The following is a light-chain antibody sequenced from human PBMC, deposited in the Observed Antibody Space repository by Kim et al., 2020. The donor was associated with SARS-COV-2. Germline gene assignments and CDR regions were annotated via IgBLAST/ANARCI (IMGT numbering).Light chain of an antibody. Sequence: LSPGERATRTCRASQSVSNYLAWYQQKPGQAPRLLLYDASNSATGIPARFSGSGSGTDFTLTISSLEPEDFAVYYCQQRSDWPRTFGQGTKVDIK. V-gene: IGKV3-11*01. CDR2: DAS. CDR3: QQRSDWPRT. J-gene: IGKJ1*01. CDR1: QSVSNY.